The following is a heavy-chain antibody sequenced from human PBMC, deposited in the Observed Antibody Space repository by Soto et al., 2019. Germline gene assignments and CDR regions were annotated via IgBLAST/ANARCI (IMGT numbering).Heavy chain of an antibody. J-gene: IGHJ6*03. CDR1: GGTFSSYT. V-gene: IGHV1-69*02. CDR2: IIPILGIA. D-gene: IGHD6-6*01. Sequence: QVQLVQSGAEVKKPGSSVKVSCKASGGTFSSYTISWVRQAPGQGLEWMGRIIPILGIANYAQKFQGRVTITADKSTSPAYMELSSLRSEDTAVYYCARSIAAHYYYYHMDVWGKGTTVTVSS. CDR3: ARSIAAHYYYYHMDV.